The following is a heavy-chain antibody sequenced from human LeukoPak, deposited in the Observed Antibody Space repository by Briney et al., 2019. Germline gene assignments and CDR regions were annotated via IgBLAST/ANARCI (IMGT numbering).Heavy chain of an antibody. CDR3: AGYCSSTSCSGGY. V-gene: IGHV3-21*04. CDR1: GFTFSSYA. CDR2: ISSSGSTI. Sequence: GGSLRLSCAASGFTFSSYAMSWVRQAPGKGLEWVSAISSSGSTIYYADSVKGRFTISRDNAKNSLYLQMNSLRAEDTAVYYCAGYCSSTSCSGGYWGQGTLVTVSS. D-gene: IGHD2-2*01. J-gene: IGHJ4*02.